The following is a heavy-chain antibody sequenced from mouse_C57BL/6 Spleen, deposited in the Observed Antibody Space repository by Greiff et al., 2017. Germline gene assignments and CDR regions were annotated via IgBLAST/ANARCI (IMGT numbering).Heavy chain of an antibody. Sequence: EVQLQQSGPELVKPGASVKISCKASGYTFTDYYMNWVKQSHGKSLEWIGDINPNNGGTSYNQKFKGKATLTVDKSSSTASLELRSLTSEDSAVYYCARSFWYFDVWGTGTTVTVSS. J-gene: IGHJ1*03. CDR1: GYTFTDYY. CDR2: INPNNGGT. V-gene: IGHV1-26*01. CDR3: ARSFWYFDV.